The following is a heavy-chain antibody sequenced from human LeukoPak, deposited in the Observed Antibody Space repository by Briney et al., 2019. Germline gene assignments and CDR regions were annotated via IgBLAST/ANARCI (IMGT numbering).Heavy chain of an antibody. CDR2: IIPIFGTA. Sequence: SVKASCKASGGTFSSYAISWVRQAPGQGLEWMGGIIPIFGTANYAQKFQGRVTITTDESTSTAYMELSSLRSEDTAVYYCAVPDSSGYYFAAFDIWGQGTMVTVSS. CDR3: AVPDSSGYYFAAFDI. V-gene: IGHV1-69*05. J-gene: IGHJ3*02. CDR1: GGTFSSYA. D-gene: IGHD3-22*01.